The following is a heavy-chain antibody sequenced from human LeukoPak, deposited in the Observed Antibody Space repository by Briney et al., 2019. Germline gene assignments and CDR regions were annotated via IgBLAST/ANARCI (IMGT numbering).Heavy chain of an antibody. CDR1: GFTFSSNA. CDR3: ARDQGNGCFDP. CDR2: MNQDGTEK. J-gene: IGHJ5*02. D-gene: IGHD1-1*01. V-gene: IGHV3-7*01. Sequence: GGSLRLSCAASGFTFSSNAMHWVRQAPGERLEWVASMNQDGTEKYYVDSVKGRFTISRDNAKNSLYLQMDSLRAEDTAVYYCARDQGNGCFDPWGQGSLVTVSS.